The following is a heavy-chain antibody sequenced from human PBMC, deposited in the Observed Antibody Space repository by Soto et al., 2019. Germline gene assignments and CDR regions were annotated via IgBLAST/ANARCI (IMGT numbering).Heavy chain of an antibody. D-gene: IGHD3-10*01. V-gene: IGHV4-4*02. CDR3: ARDITMVRGQYDYYYYMDV. J-gene: IGHJ6*03. Sequence: SETLSLTCAVSSGSISSSNWWSWVRQPPGKGLEWIGEIYHSGSTNYNPSLKSRVTISVDKSKNQFSLKLSSVTAADTAVYYCARDITMVRGQYDYYYYMDVWGKGTTVTVSS. CDR2: IYHSGST. CDR1: SGSISSSNW.